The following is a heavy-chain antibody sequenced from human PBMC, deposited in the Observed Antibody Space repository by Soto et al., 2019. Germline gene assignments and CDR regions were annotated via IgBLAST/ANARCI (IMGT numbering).Heavy chain of an antibody. J-gene: IGHJ4*02. D-gene: IGHD1-7*01. CDR3: ARDLITGTTDGFDY. V-gene: IGHV3-66*01. CDR2: IYSGGST. CDR1: GFTVSSNY. Sequence: GGSLRLSCAASGFTVSSNYMSWVRQAPGKGLEWVSVIYSGGSTYYADSVKGRFTISRDNSKNTLYLQMNSLRAEDTAVYYCARDLITGTTDGFDYWGQGTLVTVSS.